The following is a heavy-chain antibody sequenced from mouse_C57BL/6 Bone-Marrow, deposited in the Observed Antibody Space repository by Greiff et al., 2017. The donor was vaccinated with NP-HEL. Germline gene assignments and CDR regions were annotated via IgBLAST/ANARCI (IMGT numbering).Heavy chain of an antibody. Sequence: QVQLQQSGAELARPGASVKLSCKASGYTFTSYGISWVKQRTGQGLEWIGEIYPRSGNTYYNEKFKGKATLTADKSSSTAYMELRSLTSEDSAVYFCARDYYGSSYGFAYWGQRTLVTVSA. CDR1: GYTFTSYG. CDR2: IYPRSGNT. J-gene: IGHJ3*01. V-gene: IGHV1-81*01. D-gene: IGHD1-1*01. CDR3: ARDYYGSSYGFAY.